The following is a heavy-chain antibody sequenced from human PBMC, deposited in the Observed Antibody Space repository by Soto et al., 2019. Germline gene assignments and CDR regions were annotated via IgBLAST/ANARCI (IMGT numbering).Heavy chain of an antibody. CDR2: VYYRGRS. CDR1: GGSVTNSSYY. J-gene: IGHJ4*02. V-gene: IGHV4-39*01. D-gene: IGHD4-17*01. CDR3: VSQRTTVPTQAYFDY. Sequence: SETLSLTCTVSGGSVTNSSYYWGWIRQSPGKGLEWIGSVYYRGRSYSKSSVKSRVTISVDTSKNRFSLSLNSVTASDTAVYFCVSQRTTVPTQAYFDYWGPGALGTVSS.